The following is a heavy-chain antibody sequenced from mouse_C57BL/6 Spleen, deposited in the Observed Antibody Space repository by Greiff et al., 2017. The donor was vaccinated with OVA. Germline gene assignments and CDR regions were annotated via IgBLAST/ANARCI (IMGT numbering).Heavy chain of an antibody. J-gene: IGHJ3*01. CDR1: GFNIKDYY. Sequence: DVKLQESGAELVRPGASVKLSCTASGFNIKDYYMHWVKQRPEQGLEWIGRIDPEDGDTEYAPKFQGKATMTADTSSNTAYLQLSSLTSEDTAVYYCTTILLRSWFAYWGQGTLVTVSA. CDR2: IDPEDGDT. D-gene: IGHD1-1*01. CDR3: TTILLRSWFAY. V-gene: IGHV14-1*01.